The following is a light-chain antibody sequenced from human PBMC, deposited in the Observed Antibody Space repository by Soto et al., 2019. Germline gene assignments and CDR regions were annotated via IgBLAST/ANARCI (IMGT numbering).Light chain of an antibody. CDR1: SSNIGGNT. J-gene: IGLJ2*01. V-gene: IGLV1-44*01. CDR3: AAWDDSLNGPV. Sequence: QPVLTQPPSASGTPGQRVTISCSGSSSNIGGNTVNWYQQLPGTAPKLLIFGNTQRPSGVPDRFSGSKSGTSASLAISGLQSEDEADYSCAAWDDSLNGPVFGGGTKLTVL. CDR2: GNT.